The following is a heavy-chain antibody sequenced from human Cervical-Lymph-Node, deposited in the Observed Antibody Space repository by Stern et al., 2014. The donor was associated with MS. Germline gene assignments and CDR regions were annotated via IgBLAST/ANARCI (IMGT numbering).Heavy chain of an antibody. D-gene: IGHD3-16*02. CDR1: GYRFTNYW. CDR2: IYPGDPDA. V-gene: IGHV5-51*01. J-gene: IGHJ3*02. CDR3: ARLVAPGGDAFDI. Sequence: VQLVQSGGEMKKPGESLQISCQGSGYRFTNYWIGWVRQMPGKVLEWMGIIYPGDPDARYSPSFRGQVTISADKPITTAYLKWTSLRASDTAIYYCARLVAPGGDAFDIWGQGTWVIVSS.